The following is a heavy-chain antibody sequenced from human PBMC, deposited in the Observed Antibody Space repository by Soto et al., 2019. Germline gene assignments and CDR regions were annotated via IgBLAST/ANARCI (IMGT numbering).Heavy chain of an antibody. D-gene: IGHD6-13*01. J-gene: IGHJ6*02. Sequence: PGGSLRLSCAASGFTFSSYWMHWVRQAPGKGLVWVSRINSDGSSTSYADSVKGRFTISRDNAKNTLYLQMNSLRAEDTAVYYCARGGIAAAGRFGMDVWGPGTTVTVSS. CDR2: INSDGSST. CDR1: GFTFSSYW. V-gene: IGHV3-74*01. CDR3: ARGGIAAAGRFGMDV.